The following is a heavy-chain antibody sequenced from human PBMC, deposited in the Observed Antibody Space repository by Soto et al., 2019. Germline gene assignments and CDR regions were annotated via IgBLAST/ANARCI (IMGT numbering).Heavy chain of an antibody. J-gene: IGHJ3*01. CDR2: INPNTGGT. D-gene: IGHD2-2*01. Sequence: SVKVSCKASGHTFTDYYMHWVRQAPGQGLEWLGWINPNTGGTHYAQKFQGRVTMTTDTSISTAFMELSRLRSDDTAMYYCARDRTPGSTTSLWGQGTMVTVSS. V-gene: IGHV1-2*02. CDR1: GHTFTDYY. CDR3: ARDRTPGSTTSL.